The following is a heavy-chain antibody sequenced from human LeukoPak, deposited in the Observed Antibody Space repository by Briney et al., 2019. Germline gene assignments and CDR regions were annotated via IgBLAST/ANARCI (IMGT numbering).Heavy chain of an antibody. CDR3: AHIRTAMPAFDY. CDR1: GFTFSSYG. CDR2: ISYDGSNK. J-gene: IGHJ4*02. Sequence: PGGSLGLSCAASGFTFSSYGMHWVRQAPGKGLEWVAVISYDGSNKYYADSVKGRFTISRDNSKNTLYLQMNSLRAEDTAVYYCAHIRTAMPAFDYWGQGTLVTVSS. V-gene: IGHV3-30*03. D-gene: IGHD5-18*01.